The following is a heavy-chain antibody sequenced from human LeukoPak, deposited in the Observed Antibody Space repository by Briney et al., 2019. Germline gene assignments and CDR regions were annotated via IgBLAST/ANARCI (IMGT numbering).Heavy chain of an antibody. CDR3: ARLVYYDSSGTWFDP. D-gene: IGHD3-22*01. CDR1: GYTFSRYG. Sequence: ASVKVSCKASGYTFSRYGISWVRQAPGQGLEWMGWITVYNGNTNYLQKFQGRVTMTTDTSTSTAYMELRSLRSDDTAVYYCARLVYYDSSGTWFDPWGQGTLVTVSS. V-gene: IGHV1-18*01. J-gene: IGHJ5*02. CDR2: ITVYNGNT.